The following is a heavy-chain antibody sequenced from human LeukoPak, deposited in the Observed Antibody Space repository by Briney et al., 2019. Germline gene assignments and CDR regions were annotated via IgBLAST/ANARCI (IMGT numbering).Heavy chain of an antibody. CDR2: IVVGCGNT. CDR3: AAVFGY. J-gene: IGHJ4*01. Sequence: GAAVNETLMSSGFTFTSSAMQWVRQARGQRLGWIGWIVVGCGNTNYAQKFQERVTITRDMSTSTAYMELSSLRSEDTAVYYCAAVFGYWGQGTLVTVSS. CDR1: GFTFTSSA. D-gene: IGHD3-10*01. V-gene: IGHV1-58*02.